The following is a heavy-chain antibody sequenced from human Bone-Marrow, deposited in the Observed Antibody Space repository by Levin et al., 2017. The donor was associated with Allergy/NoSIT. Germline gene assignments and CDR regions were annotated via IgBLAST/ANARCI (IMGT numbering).Heavy chain of an antibody. CDR3: ARAFYYDSSVSGHPLVTFDS. Sequence: SQTLSLTCTVSSGSVRSSSYYWSWIRQSPEKGLEWIGSVYFSGSTNYNPSLMSRVTLSVDTSKSQFSLNLKSVTAADTAVYYCARAFYYDSSVSGHPLVTFDSWGQGILVTVSS. CDR1: SGSVRSSSYY. J-gene: IGHJ4*02. CDR2: VYFSGST. V-gene: IGHV4-61*01. D-gene: IGHD3-22*01.